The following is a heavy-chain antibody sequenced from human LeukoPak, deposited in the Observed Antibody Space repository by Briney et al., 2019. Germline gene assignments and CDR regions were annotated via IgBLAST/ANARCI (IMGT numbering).Heavy chain of an antibody. J-gene: IGHJ3*02. CDR3: ASKGDAFDI. Sequence: GGSLRLSCAASGFTFSSYEMNWVRQAPGKGLEWVSYISSSGSTIYYAGSVKGRFTISRDNAKNSLYLQMNSLRAEDTAVYYCASKGDAFDIWGQGTMVTVSS. CDR2: ISSSGSTI. CDR1: GFTFSSYE. V-gene: IGHV3-48*03.